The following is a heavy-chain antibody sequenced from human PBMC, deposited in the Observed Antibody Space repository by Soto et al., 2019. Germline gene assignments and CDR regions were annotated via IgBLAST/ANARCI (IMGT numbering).Heavy chain of an antibody. D-gene: IGHD3-3*01. J-gene: IGHJ6*02. Sequence: PSETLSLTCTVSGGSISSGDYYWSWIRQPPGKGLEWIEYIYYSGSTYYNPSLKSRVTISVDTSKNQFSLKLSSVTAADTAVYYCARDNILGILYGGMDVWGQGTTVTVYS. CDR2: IYYSGST. CDR1: GGSISSGDYY. CDR3: ARDNILGILYGGMDV. V-gene: IGHV4-30-4*01.